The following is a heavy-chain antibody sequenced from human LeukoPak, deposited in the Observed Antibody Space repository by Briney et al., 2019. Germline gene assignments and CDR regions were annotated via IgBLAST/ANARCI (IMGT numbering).Heavy chain of an antibody. CDR1: GLTFSNYA. J-gene: IGHJ4*02. D-gene: IGHD2-21*02. V-gene: IGHV3-23*01. CDR3: ANAPRGVTPNYFDY. Sequence: GGSLRLSCAASGLTFSNYAMSWVRQAPGKGLEWVSGISDSGGSTYYADSVKGRFTISRDNSKNTLYLQMNSLRAEDTAVYYCANAPRGVTPNYFDYWGQGTLVTVSS. CDR2: ISDSGGST.